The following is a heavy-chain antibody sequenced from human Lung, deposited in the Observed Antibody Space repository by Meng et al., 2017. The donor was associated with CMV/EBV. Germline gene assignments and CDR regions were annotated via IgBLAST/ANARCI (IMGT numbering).Heavy chain of an antibody. CDR3: PRVHYDISTGYQFDL. CDR1: GASVSSYTNY. V-gene: IGHV4-61*03. D-gene: IGHD3-9*01. CDR2: IYYTGST. J-gene: IGHJ4*02. Sequence: SETLSLXXTVSGASVSSYTNYWSWIRQSPGKGLEWIGYIYYTGSTKYTPSLKSRVTMSVDTSKNHFSLKLSSVTAADTAVYYCPRVHYDISTGYQFDLWGQGXLVTVSS.